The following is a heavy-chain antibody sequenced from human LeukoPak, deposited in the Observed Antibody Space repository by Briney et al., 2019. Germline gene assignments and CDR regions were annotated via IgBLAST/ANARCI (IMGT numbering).Heavy chain of an antibody. Sequence: GGSLRLSCAASGFTFSLYAMSWVRQAPGKGLEWVSAISGSGGSTYYADSAKGRFTISRDNAKNTLYLQMNSLRAEDTAVYYCTTLRGSRPNWFDPWGQGTLVTVSS. CDR2: ISGSGGST. CDR1: GFTFSLYA. D-gene: IGHD4-17*01. CDR3: TTLRGSRPNWFDP. V-gene: IGHV3-23*01. J-gene: IGHJ5*02.